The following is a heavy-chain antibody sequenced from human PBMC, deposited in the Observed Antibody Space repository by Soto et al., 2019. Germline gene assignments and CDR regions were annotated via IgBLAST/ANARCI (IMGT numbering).Heavy chain of an antibody. V-gene: IGHV1-69*12. CDR3: ARALNDYGDYFNWFDP. Sequence: QVQLVQSGAEVKKPGSSVKVSCKASGGTFSSYAISWVRQAPGQGLEWMGGIIPIFGTANYAQKFQGRVTITADDSTSTAYMELSSLRSEDTAVYYCARALNDYGDYFNWFDPWGQGTLVTVSS. J-gene: IGHJ5*02. D-gene: IGHD4-17*01. CDR2: IIPIFGTA. CDR1: GGTFSSYA.